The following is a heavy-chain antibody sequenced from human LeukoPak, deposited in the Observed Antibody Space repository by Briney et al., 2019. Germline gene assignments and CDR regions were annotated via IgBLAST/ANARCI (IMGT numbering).Heavy chain of an antibody. CDR1: GYTFTDYY. CDR3: ARSWRYCSGGSCYPIDY. J-gene: IGHJ4*02. CDR2: INPNSGGT. V-gene: IGHV1-2*02. D-gene: IGHD2-15*01. Sequence: ASVKVSCKASGYTFTDYYMHWVRQAPGQGLEWMGWINPNSGGTNYAQKFQGRVTMTRDTSISTAYMELSRLRSDDTAVYYCARSWRYCSGGSCYPIDYWGQGTQVTVSS.